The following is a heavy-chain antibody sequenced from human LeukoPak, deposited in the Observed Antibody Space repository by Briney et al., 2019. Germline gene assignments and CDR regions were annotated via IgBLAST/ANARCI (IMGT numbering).Heavy chain of an antibody. V-gene: IGHV3-15*01. CDR2: IKSKTDGGTT. J-gene: IGHJ4*02. D-gene: IGHD4-23*01. CDR1: GFTFSNAW. CDR3: TTTGDYGGNSDFDY. Sequence: GGSLRLSCAASGFTFSNAWMSWVRQAPGKGLEWVGRIKSKTDGGTTDYAAPVKGRFTISRYDSKNTLYLQMNSLKTEDTAVYYCTTTGDYGGNSDFDYWGQGTLVTVSS.